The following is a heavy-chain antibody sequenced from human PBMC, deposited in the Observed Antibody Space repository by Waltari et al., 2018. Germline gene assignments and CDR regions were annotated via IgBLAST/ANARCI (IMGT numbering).Heavy chain of an antibody. V-gene: IGHV5-51*01. J-gene: IGHJ4*02. D-gene: IGHD6-19*01. CDR1: GYSFTSYG. CDR3: ARQQWLVKGYFDY. CDR2: IYPGDSDT. Sequence: EVQLVQSGAEVKKPGESLKISCKGSGYSFTSYGIAWVRQMPGKGLEWMGIIYPGDSDTKYSPSFQDQVTISADKSISTAYLQWSSLKASDTAMYYCARQQWLVKGYFDYWGQGTLVTVSS.